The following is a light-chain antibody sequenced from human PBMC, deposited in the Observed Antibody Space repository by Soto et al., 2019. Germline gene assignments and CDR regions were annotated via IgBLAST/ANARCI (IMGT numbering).Light chain of an antibody. CDR2: AAS. J-gene: IGKJ1*01. CDR3: LQHNTYPRT. Sequence: TQSPATLSASVGDRVTITCRASQSISSYLNWYQQKPGKAPKLLIYAASSLQSGVPSRFSGSGSGTEFTLTISSLQPEDFATYYCLQHNTYPRTFGQGTKVDI. CDR1: QSISSY. V-gene: IGKV1-17*01.